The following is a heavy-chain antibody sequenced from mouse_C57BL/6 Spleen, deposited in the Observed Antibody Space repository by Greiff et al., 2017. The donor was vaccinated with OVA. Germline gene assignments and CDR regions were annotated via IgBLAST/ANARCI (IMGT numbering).Heavy chain of an antibody. CDR2: IRSKSNNYAT. CDR1: GFSFNTYA. CDR3: VRSDSSGYVGYAMDY. J-gene: IGHJ4*01. Sequence: EVQLVESGGGLVQPKGSLKLSCAASGFSFNTYAMNWVRQAPGKGLEWVARIRSKSNNYATYYADSVKDRFTISRDDSESMLYLQMNNLKTEDTAMYYCVRSDSSGYVGYAMDYWGQGTSVTVSS. D-gene: IGHD3-2*02. V-gene: IGHV10-1*01.